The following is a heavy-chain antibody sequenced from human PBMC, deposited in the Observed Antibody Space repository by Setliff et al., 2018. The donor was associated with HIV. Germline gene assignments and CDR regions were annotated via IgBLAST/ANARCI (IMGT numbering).Heavy chain of an antibody. V-gene: IGHV4-34*01. D-gene: IGHD5-12*01. J-gene: IGHJ3*02. Sequence: SETLSLTCAVSGGSFSGYYWSWIRQPPGKGLEWIGEINQSGGVSYNPSLKSRVTISLDTFKNQFSMKLYSVTAADTAVYYCATASGYDLFMGAFDIWGQGTMVTVSS. CDR1: GGSFSGYY. CDR3: ATASGYDLFMGAFDI. CDR2: INQSGGV.